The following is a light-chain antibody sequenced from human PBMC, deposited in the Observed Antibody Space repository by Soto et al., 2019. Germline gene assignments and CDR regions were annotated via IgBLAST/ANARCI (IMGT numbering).Light chain of an antibody. V-gene: IGKV1-5*03. CDR3: QHYNSYSEA. Sequence: DIQMTQSPSTLSGSVGDRVTITCRASQTISSWLAWYQQKPGKAPRLLIYKASTLKSGVPSRFSVSGSGTEFTLTTSSLQPDDFATYYCQHYNSYSEAFGQGTKVDIK. CDR1: QTISSW. CDR2: KAS. J-gene: IGKJ1*01.